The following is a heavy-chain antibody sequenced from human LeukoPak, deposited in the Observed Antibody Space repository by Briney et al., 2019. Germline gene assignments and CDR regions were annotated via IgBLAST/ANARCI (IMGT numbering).Heavy chain of an antibody. J-gene: IGHJ4*02. V-gene: IGHV3-23*01. CDR2: FRGSDGST. D-gene: IGHD4/OR15-4a*01. CDR3: ARRAGAYSHPYDY. Sequence: GGTLRLSCAASGFTFSSYSMSWVRQAPGKGLEWVSIFRGSDGSTYYADSVKGRFTISRDNSKNTLYLQMNSLRAEDTAVYYCARRAGAYSHPYDYWGQGTLVTVSS. CDR1: GFTFSSYS.